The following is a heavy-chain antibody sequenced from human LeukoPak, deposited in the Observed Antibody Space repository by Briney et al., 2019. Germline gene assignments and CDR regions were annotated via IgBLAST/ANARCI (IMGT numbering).Heavy chain of an antibody. Sequence: SETLSLTCAVYGGSFSGYYWSWIRQPPGKGLEWIGEINHSGSTNYNPSLKSRVTISVDTSKNQFSLKLSSVTAADTAVYYCARDWRYDFYFDYWGQGTLVTVSS. CDR2: INHSGST. D-gene: IGHD3-3*01. CDR3: ARDWRYDFYFDY. J-gene: IGHJ4*02. V-gene: IGHV4-34*01. CDR1: GGSFSGYY.